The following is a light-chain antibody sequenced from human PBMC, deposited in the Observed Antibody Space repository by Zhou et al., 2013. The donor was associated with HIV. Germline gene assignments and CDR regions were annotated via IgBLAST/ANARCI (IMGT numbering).Light chain of an antibody. CDR2: KVS. J-gene: IGKJ5*01. Sequence: DAVMTQSPLSLPVTLGQPASISCRSSQSLVHSDGNTYLNWFQQRPGQAPRRLIYKVSNRDSGVPDRFSGSGSGTDFTLIIRRVEAEDVGIYYCMQGTHWPPVAFGQGTRLEIK. V-gene: IGKV2-30*02. CDR1: QSLVHSDGNTY. CDR3: MQGTHWPPVA.